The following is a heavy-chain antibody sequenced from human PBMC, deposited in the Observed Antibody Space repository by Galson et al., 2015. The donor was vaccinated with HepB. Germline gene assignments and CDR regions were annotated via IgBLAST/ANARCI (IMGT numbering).Heavy chain of an antibody. D-gene: IGHD4-17*01. CDR3: ARSQPTVPTDY. Sequence: TLSLTCTVSGGSVSSGSYYWSWIRQPPGKGLEWIGYIYYSGSTNYNPSLKSRVTISVDTSKNQFSLKLSSVTAADTAVYYCARSQPTVPTDYWGQGTLVTVSS. V-gene: IGHV4-61*01. CDR2: IYYSGST. CDR1: GGSVSSGSYY. J-gene: IGHJ4*02.